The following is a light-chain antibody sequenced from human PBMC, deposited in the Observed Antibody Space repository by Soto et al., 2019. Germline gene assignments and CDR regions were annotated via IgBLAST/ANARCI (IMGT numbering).Light chain of an antibody. V-gene: IGKV3-15*01. J-gene: IGKJ2*02. CDR1: QSVSSN. Sequence: EIVMTQSPATLSVSPGERATLSCRASQSVSSNLAWYQQKPGQAPRLLIYGASTRATGIPARFIGSGSGTEFTLNISSLQSEDFAVYYCQQYNNWPPCTCGQGTKLEIK. CDR2: GAS. CDR3: QQYNNWPPCT.